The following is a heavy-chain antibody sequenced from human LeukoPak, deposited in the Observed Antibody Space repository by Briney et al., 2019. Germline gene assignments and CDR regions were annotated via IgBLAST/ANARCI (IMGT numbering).Heavy chain of an antibody. CDR1: GFTFSSYS. Sequence: GGSLRLSCAASGFTFSSYSMNWVRQAPGKGLEWVSAISGSGGSTYYADSVKGRFTISRDNSKNTLYLQMNSLRAEDTAVYYCAKGSSRIAARLTYDYWGQGTLVTVSS. J-gene: IGHJ4*02. CDR3: AKGSSRIAARLTYDY. V-gene: IGHV3-23*01. D-gene: IGHD6-6*01. CDR2: ISGSGGST.